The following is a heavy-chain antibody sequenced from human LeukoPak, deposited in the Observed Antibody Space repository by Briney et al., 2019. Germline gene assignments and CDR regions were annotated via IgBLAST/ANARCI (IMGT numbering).Heavy chain of an antibody. CDR2: ISGSAGST. CDR1: GFTFSNHA. V-gene: IGHV3-23*01. Sequence: PGGSLRLSCAASGFTFSNHAITWVRQAPGKGLEWVSTISGSAGSTFYAESVKCRFSISRDNFKNTLFLQRNRLRAEDMDLYHCAKDRGTTPYYLDYWGQGTLVTVSS. J-gene: IGHJ4*02. CDR3: AKDRGTTPYYLDY. D-gene: IGHD1-7*01.